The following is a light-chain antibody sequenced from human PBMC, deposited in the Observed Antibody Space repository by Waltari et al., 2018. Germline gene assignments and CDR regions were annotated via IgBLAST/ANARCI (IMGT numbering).Light chain of an antibody. V-gene: IGKV3-20*01. Sequence: EIVLTQSPGTLSLSPGERATLSCRASQNIGKYLVWYQQKPGQAPRLLMYETSSRATGLPDRFSGSGSGTDFSLTISRLEPEDFAVYYCQNYERLPATFGQGTKVEIK. CDR2: ETS. CDR1: QNIGKY. CDR3: QNYERLPAT. J-gene: IGKJ1*01.